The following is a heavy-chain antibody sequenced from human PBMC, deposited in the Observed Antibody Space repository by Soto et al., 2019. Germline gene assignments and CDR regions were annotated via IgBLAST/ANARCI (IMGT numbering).Heavy chain of an antibody. CDR1: GFTFSSYA. CDR3: ARDLAVAGSYYYYYYGMDV. Sequence: QPGGSLRLSCAASGFTFSSYAMHWVRQAPGKGLEWVAVISYDGSNKYYADSVKGRFTISRDNSKNTLYLQMNSLRAEDTAVYYCARDLAVAGSYYYYYYGMDVWGQGTTVTVS. CDR2: ISYDGSNK. D-gene: IGHD6-19*01. V-gene: IGHV3-30-3*01. J-gene: IGHJ6*02.